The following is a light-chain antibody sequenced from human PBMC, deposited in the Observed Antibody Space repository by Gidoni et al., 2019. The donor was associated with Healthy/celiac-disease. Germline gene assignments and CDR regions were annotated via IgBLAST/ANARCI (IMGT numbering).Light chain of an antibody. CDR1: QSVGISY. V-gene: IGKV3-20*01. Sequence: EIVLTQSPGTLSLSPGERATLSCRASQSVGISYLAWYQQKPGQAPRLLIFGASSRATGIPDRFSGSGSGTDFTLTISRLEPEDFAVYYCQQYGSSPRYTFXXXTKLEIK. CDR2: GAS. J-gene: IGKJ2*01. CDR3: QQYGSSPRYT.